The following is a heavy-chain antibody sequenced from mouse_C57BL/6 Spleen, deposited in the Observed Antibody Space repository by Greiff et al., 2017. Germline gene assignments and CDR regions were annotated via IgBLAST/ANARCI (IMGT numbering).Heavy chain of an antibody. V-gene: IGHV1-72*01. J-gene: IGHJ4*01. CDR1: GYTFTSYW. Sequence: VQLQQPGAELVKPGASVKLSCKASGYTFTSYWMHWVKPRPGRGLEWIGRIVPNSGGTKYNEKFKSKAPLTVDKPSSTAYMQLSILTSEYSAVDYCALGPYGSSYEMDYWGQGTSVTGSS. CDR2: IVPNSGGT. D-gene: IGHD1-1*01. CDR3: ALGPYGSSYEMDY.